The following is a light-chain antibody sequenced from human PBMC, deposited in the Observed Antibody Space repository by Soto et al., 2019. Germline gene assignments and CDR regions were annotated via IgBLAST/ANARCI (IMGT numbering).Light chain of an antibody. J-gene: IGKJ1*01. CDR1: QTISSW. CDR3: QQYNSCPWT. V-gene: IGKV1-5*01. Sequence: DIQMTQSPSTLSASVGERVTISCRASQTISSWLAWYQQKQGKAPNLXIYDASNLESGVPSRFSGSGSGTEFTLTISRLQPDDFATYYCQQYNSCPWTFGQGTQVDIK. CDR2: DAS.